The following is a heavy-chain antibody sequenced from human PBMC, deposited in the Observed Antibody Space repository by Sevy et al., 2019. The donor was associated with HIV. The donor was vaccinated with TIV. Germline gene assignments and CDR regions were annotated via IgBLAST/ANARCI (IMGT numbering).Heavy chain of an antibody. CDR3: ARHEEALRFLEWYDVGCFDY. CDR1: GGSISSSSYY. CDR2: IYYSGST. V-gene: IGHV4-39*01. Sequence: SETLSLTCTVSGGSISSSSYYWGWIRQPPGKGLEWIGSIYYSGSTYYNPSLKSRVTISVDTSKNQFSLKLSSVTAADTAVYYCARHEEALRFLEWYDVGCFDYWGQGTLVTVSS. D-gene: IGHD3-3*01. J-gene: IGHJ4*02.